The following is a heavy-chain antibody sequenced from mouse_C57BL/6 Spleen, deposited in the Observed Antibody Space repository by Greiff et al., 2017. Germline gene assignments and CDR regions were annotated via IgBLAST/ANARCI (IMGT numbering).Heavy chain of an antibody. Sequence: DVQLQESGPELVKPGASVKMSCKASGYTFTDYNMHWVKQSHGKSLEWIGYINPNNGGTSYNQKFKGKATLTVNKSSSTAYMELRSLTSEDSAVYYCARTYGSSSWYFDVWGTGTTVTVSS. CDR2: INPNNGGT. CDR3: ARTYGSSSWYFDV. V-gene: IGHV1-22*01. D-gene: IGHD1-1*01. CDR1: GYTFTDYN. J-gene: IGHJ1*03.